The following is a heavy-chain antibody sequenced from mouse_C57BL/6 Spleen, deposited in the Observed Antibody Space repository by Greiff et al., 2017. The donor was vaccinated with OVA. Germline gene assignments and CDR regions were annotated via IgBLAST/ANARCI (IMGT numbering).Heavy chain of an antibody. CDR1: GFNIKNTY. J-gene: IGHJ2*01. D-gene: IGHD1-1*01. V-gene: IGHV14-3*01. Sequence: VQLQQSVAELVRPGASVKLSCTASGFNIKNTYMHWVKQRPEQGLEWIGRIDPANGNTKYAPKFQGKATITADPSSNTAYLQLSRLTSEDTAIYYCDRANYYGSSDGGYFDYWGQGTTLTVSS. CDR2: IDPANGNT. CDR3: DRANYYGSSDGGYFDY.